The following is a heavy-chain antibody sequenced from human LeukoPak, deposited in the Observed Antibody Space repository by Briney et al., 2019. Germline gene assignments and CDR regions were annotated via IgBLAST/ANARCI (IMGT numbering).Heavy chain of an antibody. CDR3: AGVSGAPTTLYNWSDP. CDR1: GGSFSGYY. J-gene: IGHJ5*02. D-gene: IGHD1-26*01. V-gene: IGHV4-34*01. CDR2: INHSGST. Sequence: SETLSLTCAVYGGSFSGYYWSWIRQPPGKGLEWIGEINHSGSTNYNPSLKSRVTISVDTSKNQFSLKLSSVTAADTAVYYCAGVSGAPTTLYNWSDPWGQGTLVTVSS.